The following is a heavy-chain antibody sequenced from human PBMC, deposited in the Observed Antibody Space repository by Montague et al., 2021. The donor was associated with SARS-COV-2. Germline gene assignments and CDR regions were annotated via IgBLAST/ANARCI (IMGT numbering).Heavy chain of an antibody. CDR1: GGSFSGYY. J-gene: IGHJ6*02. CDR2: INQSGRT. V-gene: IGHV4-34*01. Sequence: SETLSLTCAVYGGSFSGYYWSWIRQPPGKGLEWIGEINQSGRTNXNPSRKSRVTISVDTSKNQCSLKLSSVTAADTAVYYCARGRLILLWFGELVSGGDYYGKSVWGQGTTVPVSS. CDR3: ARGRLILLWFGELVSGGDYYGKSV. D-gene: IGHD3-10*01.